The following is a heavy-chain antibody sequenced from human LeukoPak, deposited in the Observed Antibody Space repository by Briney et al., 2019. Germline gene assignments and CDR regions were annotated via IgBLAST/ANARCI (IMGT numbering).Heavy chain of an antibody. D-gene: IGHD6-13*01. V-gene: IGHV4-59*01. Sequence: TETLSLTCTVSGGSISSYYWSWIRQPPGKGLEWIGYIYYSGSTNYNPSLKSRVTISVDTSKNQFSLRLRSVTAADTAVYYCARVTGYMVEDYFDSWGQGTLVTVSS. CDR1: GGSISSYY. CDR3: ARVTGYMVEDYFDS. CDR2: IYYSGST. J-gene: IGHJ4*02.